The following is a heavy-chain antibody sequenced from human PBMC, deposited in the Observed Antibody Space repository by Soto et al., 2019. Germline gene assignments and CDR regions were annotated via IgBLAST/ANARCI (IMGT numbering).Heavy chain of an antibody. CDR2: INPSGIT. V-gene: IGHV4-4*07. Sequence: QVQLQESGPGLVKPSETLSLTCTVSGASISNYFWTWIRQPAGQGLEWIGRINPSGITNYNPSLKSRVTMSVDTSKNQFSLKLTSVTAADTAVYYCARESVGERPLDYWGQGTLVTVSS. CDR3: ARESVGERPLDY. CDR1: GASISNYF. J-gene: IGHJ4*02. D-gene: IGHD3-16*01.